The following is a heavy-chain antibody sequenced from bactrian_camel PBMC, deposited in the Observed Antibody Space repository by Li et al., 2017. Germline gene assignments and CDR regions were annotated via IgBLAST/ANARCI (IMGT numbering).Heavy chain of an antibody. V-gene: IGHV3S53*01. J-gene: IGHJ4*01. CDR2: IARDGSI. D-gene: IGHD6*01. CDR1: GYTSENFC. Sequence: HVQLVESGGGSVQAGGSLRLSCEHSGYTSENFCMGWFRQAPGKQRETVARIARDGSITYADSAKGRFTISQDNAKNMVYLQMNSLEPEDTAMYYCAADLSGTQCQYYGSSWYHRVNFWGQGTQVTVS. CDR3: AADLSGTQCQYYGSSWYHRVNF.